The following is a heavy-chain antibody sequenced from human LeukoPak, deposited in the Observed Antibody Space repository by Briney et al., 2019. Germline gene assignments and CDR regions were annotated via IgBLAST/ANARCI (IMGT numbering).Heavy chain of an antibody. D-gene: IGHD3-10*01. Sequence: GESLKISCKGSGYSFTSYWISWVRQMPGKGLELMGRIYPSDSYTNYSPSFQGHITISADKSISTAYLQWSSLKASDTAMYYCARGGYGSGTNWFDPWGQGTLVTVPS. V-gene: IGHV5-10-1*01. J-gene: IGHJ5*02. CDR3: ARGGYGSGTNWFDP. CDR1: GYSFTSYW. CDR2: IYPSDSYT.